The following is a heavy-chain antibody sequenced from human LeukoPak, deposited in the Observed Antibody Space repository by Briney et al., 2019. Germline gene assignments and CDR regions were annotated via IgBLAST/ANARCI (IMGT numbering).Heavy chain of an antibody. CDR3: ARDLLPPATVAATGDAFDI. CDR1: GFTFSSYS. J-gene: IGHJ3*02. V-gene: IGHV3-48*01. Sequence: GGSLRLSCAASGFTFSSYSMNWVRQAPGKGLEWVSYISSSSSTIYYADSVKGRFTISRDNAKNSLYLKMNSLRAEDTAVYYCARDLLPPATVAATGDAFDIWGQGTMVTVSS. D-gene: IGHD6-19*01. CDR2: ISSSSSTI.